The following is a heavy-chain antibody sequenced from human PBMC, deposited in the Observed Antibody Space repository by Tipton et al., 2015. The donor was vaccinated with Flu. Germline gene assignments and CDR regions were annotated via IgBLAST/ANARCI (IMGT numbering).Heavy chain of an antibody. Sequence: TLSLTCAVYGGSFNGYYWTWIRQSPGKGLEWIGEINYGGSSTYHPSLRSRLTLSIDTSRKQFSLNLISVTAADTATYYCASHFLGHGGFDSWGQGTLVTVST. CDR3: ASHFLGHGGFDS. CDR1: GGSFNGYY. J-gene: IGHJ4*02. D-gene: IGHD3-3*01. CDR2: INYGGSS. V-gene: IGHV4-34*01.